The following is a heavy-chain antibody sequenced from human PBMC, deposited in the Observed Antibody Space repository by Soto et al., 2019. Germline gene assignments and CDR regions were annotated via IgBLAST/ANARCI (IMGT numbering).Heavy chain of an antibody. CDR3: ARGSGYSSSEGGPFDS. Sequence: QVQLVQSGAEVKKPGSSVKVSCKASAGTFSSYAISWVRQAPGQGLEWMGGIIPIFGTANYAQKFQGRVTITADESTSTAYMEPSSLRSEATAVYYCARGSGYSSSEGGPFDSWGQGTLVTVSS. J-gene: IGHJ4*02. CDR1: AGTFSSYA. CDR2: IIPIFGTA. V-gene: IGHV1-69*12. D-gene: IGHD6-13*01.